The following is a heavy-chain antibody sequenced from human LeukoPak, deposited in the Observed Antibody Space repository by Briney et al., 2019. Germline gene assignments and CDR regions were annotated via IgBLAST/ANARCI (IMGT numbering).Heavy chain of an antibody. CDR1: GYTFTDYY. Sequence: ASVKVSCKVSGYTFTDYYMHWVQPAPGKGLEWMGLVDPEDGETIYAEKFQGRVTLTADTSTDTAYMELSSLRSEDTAVYYCATGFGYYFDYWGQGTLVTVSS. CDR2: VDPEDGET. CDR3: ATGFGYYFDY. D-gene: IGHD3-10*01. V-gene: IGHV1-69-2*01. J-gene: IGHJ4*02.